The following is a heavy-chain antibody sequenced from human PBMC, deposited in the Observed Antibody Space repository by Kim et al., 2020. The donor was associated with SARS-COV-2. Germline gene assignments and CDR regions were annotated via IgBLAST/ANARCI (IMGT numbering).Heavy chain of an antibody. CDR2: ISHNGVRT. Sequence: GGSLRLSCAASGFTFNNYAMHWVRQAPGKGLEYVSAISHNGVRTYYADSVKDRFTISRDNSKNTLYLHMGGLRAEDMAVYFCATTASCNGNSCPFNYWGQGTLVTVSS. V-gene: IGHV3-64*02. J-gene: IGHJ4*02. CDR1: GFTFNNYA. CDR3: ATTASCNGNSCPFNY. D-gene: IGHD2-15*01.